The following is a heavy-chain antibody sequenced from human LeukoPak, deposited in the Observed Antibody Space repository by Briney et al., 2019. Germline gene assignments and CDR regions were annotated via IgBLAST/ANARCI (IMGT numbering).Heavy chain of an antibody. CDR1: GFTFSSYG. D-gene: IGHD3-16*01. CDR2: IRYDGSNK. CDR3: AEGDGGATNY. V-gene: IGHV3-30*02. J-gene: IGHJ4*02. Sequence: GGSLRLSCAASGFTFSSYGMHWVRQAPGKGLEWVAFIRYDGSNKYYADSVKGRFTVSRDNSKNTLYLQMNSLRAEDTAVYYCAEGDGGATNYWGQGTLVTVSS.